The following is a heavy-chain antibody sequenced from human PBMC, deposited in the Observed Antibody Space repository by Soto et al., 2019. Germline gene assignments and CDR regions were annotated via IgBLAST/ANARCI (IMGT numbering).Heavy chain of an antibody. CDR2: ISSSSSTI. CDR3: AVVAAANGHYGMDV. Sequence: EVQLVESGGGLVQPGGSLRLSCAASGFTFSSYSMNWVRQAPGKGLEWVSYISSSSSTIYYADSVKGRFTISRDNAKNSLYLQMNSLRAEDTAVYYCAVVAAANGHYGMDVWGQGTTVTVSS. V-gene: IGHV3-48*01. CDR1: GFTFSSYS. D-gene: IGHD2-2*01. J-gene: IGHJ6*02.